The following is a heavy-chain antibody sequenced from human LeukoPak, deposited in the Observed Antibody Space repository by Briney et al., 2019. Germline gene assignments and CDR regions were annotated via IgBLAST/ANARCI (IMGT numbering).Heavy chain of an antibody. CDR3: AGDLIAVAESHFDY. CDR1: GFTFSSNW. CDR2: IKQDGSEK. V-gene: IGHV3-7*01. Sequence: GGSLRLSCAASGFTFSSNWMSWVRQAPGKGLEWVANIKQDGSEKYYVDSVKGRFTISRDNAKNSLYLQMNSLRAEDTAVYYCAGDLIAVAESHFDYWGQGTLVTVAS. J-gene: IGHJ4*02. D-gene: IGHD6-19*01.